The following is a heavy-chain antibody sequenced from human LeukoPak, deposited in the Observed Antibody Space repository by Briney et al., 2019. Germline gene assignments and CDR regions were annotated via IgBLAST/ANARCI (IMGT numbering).Heavy chain of an antibody. CDR1: GGSISSSGTYY. CDR2: IFYSGRP. V-gene: IGHV4-39*01. J-gene: IGHJ4*02. Sequence: SETLSLTCTVSGGSISSSGTYYWGWIRQPPGKGLEWIGGIFYSGRPYYNPSLKSRVTMSVDTSKNQFSLKLRYVTAADTAVYYCARHAADCGDDCYSLYYFDYWGQGTLVTASS. D-gene: IGHD2-21*02. CDR3: ARHAADCGDDCYSLYYFDY.